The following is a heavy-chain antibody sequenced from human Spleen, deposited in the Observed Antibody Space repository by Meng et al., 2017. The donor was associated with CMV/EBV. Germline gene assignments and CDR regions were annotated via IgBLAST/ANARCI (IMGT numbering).Heavy chain of an antibody. J-gene: IGHJ4*02. CDR3: ARLGVTSTSFDY. CDR2: INHSGST. CDR1: GFTFSSYW. Sequence: GGSLRLSCAASGFTFSSYWMSWVRQAPGKGLEWIGEINHSGSTNYNPSLKSRVTISADKSITTAYLQWSSLMASDSAMYYCARLGVTSTSFDYWGPGTLVTVSS. D-gene: IGHD2-2*01. V-gene: IGHV5-10-1*01.